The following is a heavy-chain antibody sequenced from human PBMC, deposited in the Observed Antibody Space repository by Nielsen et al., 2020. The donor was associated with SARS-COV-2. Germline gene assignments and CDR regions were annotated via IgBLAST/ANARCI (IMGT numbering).Heavy chain of an antibody. D-gene: IGHD3-3*01. J-gene: IGHJ3*02. V-gene: IGHV3-48*01. Sequence: ESLKISCAASGFTFSSYSMNWVRQAPGKGLDWVLYISTSSRNIYYADSVKGRFTITRDNAKNSLYLQMNSLRAEDTAVYYCARAKTTRVTIFGVVTPGAFDIWGQGTMVTVSS. CDR3: ARAKTTRVTIFGVVTPGAFDI. CDR2: ISTSSRNI. CDR1: GFTFSSYS.